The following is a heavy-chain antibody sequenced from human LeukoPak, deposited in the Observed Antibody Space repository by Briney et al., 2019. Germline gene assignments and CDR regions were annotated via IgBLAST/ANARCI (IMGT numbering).Heavy chain of an antibody. J-gene: IGHJ6*03. CDR3: ARDFSSSSAVYYYYYMDV. CDR2: INLGGNS. D-gene: IGHD6-6*01. Sequence: SETLSLTCTVSGASISTYYWNWIRQSPGKGLEWIGEINLGGNSNYNPSLKSRVTISVDTSKNQFSLKLSSVTAADTAVYYCARDFSSSSAVYYYYYMDVWGKGTTVTVSS. CDR1: GASISTYY. V-gene: IGHV4-34*01.